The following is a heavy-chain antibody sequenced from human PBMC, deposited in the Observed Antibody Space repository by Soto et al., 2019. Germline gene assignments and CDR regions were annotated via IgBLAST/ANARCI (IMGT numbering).Heavy chain of an antibody. V-gene: IGHV3-23*01. CDR1: GFTLSTYG. CDR3: ARIRGYWYGLDV. Sequence: GGSLRLSCAGSGFTLSTYGMTWVRQAPGKGLEWVSAITDTGGNTYYVDSVKGRFTSSRDNSKNMLYLQMNSVRVEDTAVYYCARIRGYWYGLDVWGQGTTVTVSS. CDR2: ITDTGGNT. J-gene: IGHJ6*02.